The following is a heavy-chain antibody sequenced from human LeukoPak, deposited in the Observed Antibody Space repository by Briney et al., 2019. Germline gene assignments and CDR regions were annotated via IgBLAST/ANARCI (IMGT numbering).Heavy chain of an antibody. CDR2: IYYSGST. CDR1: GGSISSYY. D-gene: IGHD3-22*01. V-gene: IGHV4-59*08. CDR3: ARQGRSYYDSSGYSDY. Sequence: SETLSLTCTVSGGSISSYYWSWIRQPPGKGLEWIGYIYYSGSTNYNPSLKSRVTISVDTSKNQFSLKLSSVTAADTAVYYCARQGRSYYDSSGYSDYWGQGTLVTVSS. J-gene: IGHJ4*02.